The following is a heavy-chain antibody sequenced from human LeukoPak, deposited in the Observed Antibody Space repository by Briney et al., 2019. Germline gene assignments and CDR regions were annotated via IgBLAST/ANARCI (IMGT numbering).Heavy chain of an antibody. CDR2: IYTSGST. CDR3: AREHPYSSSWYGGDNWFDP. V-gene: IGHV4-4*07. J-gene: IGHJ5*02. D-gene: IGHD6-13*01. CDR1: GGSISSYY. Sequence: SETLSLTCTVSGGSISSYYWSWIRQPAGKGLEWIWRIYTSGSTNYNPSLKSRVTMSVDTSNNQFSLKLSSMTAADTAVYYCAREHPYSSSWYGGDNWFDPWGQGTLVTVSS.